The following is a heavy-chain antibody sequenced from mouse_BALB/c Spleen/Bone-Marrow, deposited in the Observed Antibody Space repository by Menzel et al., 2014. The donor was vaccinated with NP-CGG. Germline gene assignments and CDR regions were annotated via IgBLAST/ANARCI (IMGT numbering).Heavy chain of an antibody. V-gene: IGHV3-6*02. Sequence: VQLKHSGPGLVKPSQSLSLTCSVTGHSITSDYYWNWIRQFPGNKLEWMGYISHDGTNNYNPSLKNRFSITRETSKNQFFLKLNSVTTEDTATYYCSSYNYYGMDYWGQGTSVTVSS. CDR2: ISHDGTN. CDR1: GHSITSDYY. CDR3: SSYNYYGMDY. J-gene: IGHJ4*01.